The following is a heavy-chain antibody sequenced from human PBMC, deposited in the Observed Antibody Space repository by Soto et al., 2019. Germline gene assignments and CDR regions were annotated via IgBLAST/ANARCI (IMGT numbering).Heavy chain of an antibody. J-gene: IGHJ4*02. Sequence: QVQLQESGPGLVKPSQTLSLTCTVSGGSINSGGYYWNWIRQHPGKGLEWIGYIYFSGSTNHNPSLKSRVSISVDTSKNQFSLKLRSVTAADTAVYYCARDSRIPCWGQGTLVTVSS. D-gene: IGHD6-6*01. CDR3: ARDSRIPC. CDR1: GGSINSGGYY. V-gene: IGHV4-31*03. CDR2: IYFSGST.